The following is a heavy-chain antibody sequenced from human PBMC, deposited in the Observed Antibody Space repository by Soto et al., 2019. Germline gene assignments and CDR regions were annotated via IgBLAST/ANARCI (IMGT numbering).Heavy chain of an antibody. J-gene: IGHJ3*02. CDR1: GFTFSSYS. CDR3: ARDAPGRAGAFDI. Sequence: PGGSLRLSCAASGFTFSSYSMNWVRQAPGKGLEWVAVIWYDGSNKYYADSVKGRFTISGDNSKNTLYLQMNSLRAEDTAVYYCARDAPGRAGAFDIWGQGTMVTVSS. V-gene: IGHV3-33*08. CDR2: IWYDGSNK. D-gene: IGHD3-10*01.